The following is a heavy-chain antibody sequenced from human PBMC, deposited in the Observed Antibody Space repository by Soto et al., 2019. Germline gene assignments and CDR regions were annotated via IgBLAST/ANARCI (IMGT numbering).Heavy chain of an antibody. CDR2: ISSSGSTI. CDR3: ARGSLPDCTNGVCLDYYYYYYMDV. J-gene: IGHJ6*03. Sequence: PGGSLRLSCAASGFTFSDYYMSWIRQAPGKGLEWVSYISSSGSTIYYADSVKGRFTISRDNAKNSLYLQMNSLRAEDTAVYYCARGSLPDCTNGVCLDYYYYYYMDVWGKGTTVTVSS. D-gene: IGHD2-8*01. V-gene: IGHV3-11*01. CDR1: GFTFSDYY.